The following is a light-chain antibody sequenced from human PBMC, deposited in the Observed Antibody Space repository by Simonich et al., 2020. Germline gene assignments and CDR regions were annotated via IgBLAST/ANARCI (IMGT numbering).Light chain of an antibody. J-gene: IGKJ5*01. V-gene: IGKV1-39*01. CDR2: AAS. CDR3: QQSYSTLT. CDR1: QSISSY. Sequence: DIQMTQSPSSLSASVGDRVTITCRASQSISSYLNWYQQKPGKAPKILIYAASSLQSVVPSRFSGSGSGTDFTLTISSLQPEDFATYYCQQSYSTLTVGQGTRLEIK.